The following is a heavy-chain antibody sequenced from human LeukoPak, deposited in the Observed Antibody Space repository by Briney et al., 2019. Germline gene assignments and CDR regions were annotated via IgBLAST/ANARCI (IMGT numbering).Heavy chain of an antibody. CDR1: GYSISSGYY. Sequence: SETLSLTCAVSGYSISSGYYWGWIRQPPGKGLEWIGSIYHSGSTYYNPSLKSRVTIPIDTSKNQFSLKLRSVTAADTAVYYCARRSYCGGDCYSGGGFDPWGQGTLVTVSS. CDR2: IYHSGST. CDR3: ARRSYCGGDCYSGGGFDP. D-gene: IGHD2-21*01. J-gene: IGHJ5*02. V-gene: IGHV4-38-2*01.